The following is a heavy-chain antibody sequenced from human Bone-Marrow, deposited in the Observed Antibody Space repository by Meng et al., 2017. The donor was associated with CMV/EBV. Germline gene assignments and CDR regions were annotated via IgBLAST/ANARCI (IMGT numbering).Heavy chain of an antibody. J-gene: IGHJ3*02. V-gene: IGHV4-38-2*02. CDR3: ARGGEGPMGITNDAFDI. CDR2: IYHSGST. D-gene: IGHD3-22*01. Sequence: GSLRLSCTVSGYSISCGYYWGWIRQPPGKGLEWIGSIYHSGSTYYNPSLKSRVTISVDTSKNQFSLKLSSVTAADTAVYYCARGGEGPMGITNDAFDIWGQGTMVTVSS. CDR1: GYSISCGYY.